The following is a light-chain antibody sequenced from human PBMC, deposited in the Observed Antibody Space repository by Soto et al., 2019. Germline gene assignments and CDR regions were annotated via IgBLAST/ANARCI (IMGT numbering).Light chain of an antibody. J-gene: IGKJ5*01. CDR1: QSVSSSY. Sequence: EIVLTQSPGTLSLSPGERATLSCRASQSVSSSYLAWYQQKPGQAPRLLIYGASSRATGIPDRFSGSGSGTDFTLTISRLEPEDFAVYYCQQYGRSLPITFGQGGRLAIK. V-gene: IGKV3-20*01. CDR2: GAS. CDR3: QQYGRSLPIT.